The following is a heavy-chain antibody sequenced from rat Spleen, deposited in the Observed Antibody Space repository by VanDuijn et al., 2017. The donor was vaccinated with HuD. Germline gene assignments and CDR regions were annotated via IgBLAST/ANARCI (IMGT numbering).Heavy chain of an antibody. Sequence: QVQLKESGPGLVQPSQTLSLTCTVSGFSIISNSVHWSRQSPGKGLEWMGVIWSNGGTDYNSAIKSRLSISRDTSKSQVFLRMNSLQTYDTSIYFCTRSYGGYTSNWFPYWGQGTLVTVSS. D-gene: IGHD1-11*01. V-gene: IGHV2-1*01. CDR1: GFSIISNS. CDR3: TRSYGGYTSNWFPY. J-gene: IGHJ3*01. CDR2: IWSNGGT.